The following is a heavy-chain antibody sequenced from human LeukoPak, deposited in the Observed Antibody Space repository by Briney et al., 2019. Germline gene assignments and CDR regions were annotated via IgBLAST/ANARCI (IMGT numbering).Heavy chain of an antibody. CDR1: GYTFSGYY. CDR3: ARGTYYDSSGYSGVRLFDY. D-gene: IGHD3-22*01. Sequence: ASVKVSCKASGYTFSGYYMHWVRQAPGQGLEWMGWINPNTGRTNYAQNFQGRVTMTSDTSISTAYKELNSLRSDDTAVYYCARGTYYDSSGYSGVRLFDYWGQGTLLTVSS. J-gene: IGHJ4*02. V-gene: IGHV1-2*02. CDR2: INPNTGRT.